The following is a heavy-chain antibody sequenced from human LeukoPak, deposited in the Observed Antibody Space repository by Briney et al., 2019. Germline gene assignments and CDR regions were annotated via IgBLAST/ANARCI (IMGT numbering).Heavy chain of an antibody. J-gene: IGHJ4*02. CDR3: TRGYSSGWYGY. D-gene: IGHD6-19*01. Sequence: GGSLRLSCAASGFTFSSYGMHWVRQAPGKGLEWVAVIWYDGSNKYYADSVKGRFTISRDNSKNTLYLQMNSLRAEDTAVYYCTRGYSSGWYGYWGQGTLVTVSS. CDR1: GFTFSSYG. CDR2: IWYDGSNK. V-gene: IGHV3-33*01.